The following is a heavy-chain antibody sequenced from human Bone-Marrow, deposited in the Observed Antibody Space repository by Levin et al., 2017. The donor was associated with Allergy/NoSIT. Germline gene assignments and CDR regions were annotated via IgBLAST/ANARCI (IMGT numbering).Heavy chain of an antibody. J-gene: IGHJ5*02. D-gene: IGHD2-15*01. CDR3: ARNPLLNCSGGSCRDRGIVWFDP. CDR2: IYYSGST. CDR1: GGSISSGDYY. V-gene: IGHV4-30-4*01. Sequence: KTSETLSLTCTVSGGSISSGDYYWSWIRQPPGKGLEWIGYIYYSGSTYYNPSLKSRVTISVDTSKNQFSLKLSSVTAADTAVYYCARNPLLNCSGGSCRDRGIVWFDPWGQGTLVTVSS.